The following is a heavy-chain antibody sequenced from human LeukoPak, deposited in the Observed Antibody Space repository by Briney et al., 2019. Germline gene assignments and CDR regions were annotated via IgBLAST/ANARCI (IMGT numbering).Heavy chain of an antibody. J-gene: IGHJ4*02. Sequence: GRSLRLSCAASGFTFSSYVMHWVRQTPGKGLEWVAIISYDGSNEYYADSVKGRFTISRDNSKNTLYLQMNSLRAEDTAVYYCANIAVAAYYFDYWGQGTLVTVSS. D-gene: IGHD6-19*01. CDR2: ISYDGSNE. CDR1: GFTFSSYV. CDR3: ANIAVAAYYFDY. V-gene: IGHV3-30*04.